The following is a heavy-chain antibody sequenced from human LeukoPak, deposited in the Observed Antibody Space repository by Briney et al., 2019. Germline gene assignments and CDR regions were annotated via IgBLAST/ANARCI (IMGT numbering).Heavy chain of an antibody. V-gene: IGHV1-2*02. Sequence: ASVKVSCKASGYTFTGYYMHWVRQAPGQGLEWMGLINPNSGGTNYAQKFQGRVTMTRDTSISTAYMELSRLRSDDTAVYYCTRGLTTPYYYYYMDVWGKGTTVTVSS. J-gene: IGHJ6*03. D-gene: IGHD4-11*01. CDR2: INPNSGGT. CDR3: TRGLTTPYYYYYMDV. CDR1: GYTFTGYY.